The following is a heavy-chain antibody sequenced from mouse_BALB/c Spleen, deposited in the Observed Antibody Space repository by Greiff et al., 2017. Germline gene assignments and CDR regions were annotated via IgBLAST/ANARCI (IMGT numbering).Heavy chain of an antibody. J-gene: IGHJ2*01. CDR2: ISDGGSYT. V-gene: IGHV5-4*02. Sequence: DVQLQESGGGLVKPGGSLKLSCAASGFTFSDYYMYWVRQTPEKRLEWVATISDGGSYTYYPDSVKGRFTISRDNAKNNLYLQMSSLKSEDTAMYYCAREGGEDFDYWGQGTTLTVSS. CDR3: AREGGEDFDY. CDR1: GFTFSDYY.